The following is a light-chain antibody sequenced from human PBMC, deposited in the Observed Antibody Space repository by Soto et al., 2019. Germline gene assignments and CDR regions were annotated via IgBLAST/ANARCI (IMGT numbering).Light chain of an antibody. Sequence: QSALTQPASVSGSPGQSITISCTGTSSDVGSYNLVSWYQQHPGKAPKLMIYEGSKRPSGVSNRFSGSKSGNTASLTISGLQAEDEADYYCCSYAGSSTVVFVGGTEVTVL. CDR2: EGS. CDR3: CSYAGSSTVV. J-gene: IGLJ2*01. CDR1: SSDVGSYNL. V-gene: IGLV2-23*01.